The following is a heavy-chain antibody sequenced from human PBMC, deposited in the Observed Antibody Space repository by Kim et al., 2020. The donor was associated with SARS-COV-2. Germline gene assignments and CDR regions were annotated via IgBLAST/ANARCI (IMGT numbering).Heavy chain of an antibody. CDR3: AREKIGEAFDI. J-gene: IGHJ3*02. CDR2: I. Sequence: IYYADSVKGRFTISRDNAKNSLYLQMNSLRAEDTAVYYCAREKIGEAFDIWGQGTMVTVSS. V-gene: IGHV3-21*01.